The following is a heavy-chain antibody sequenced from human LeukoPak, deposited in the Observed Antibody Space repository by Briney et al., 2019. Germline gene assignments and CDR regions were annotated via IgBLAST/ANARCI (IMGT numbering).Heavy chain of an antibody. D-gene: IGHD4-23*01. CDR2: IDSGGST. V-gene: IGHV3-66*01. CDR1: GFTVSTNY. CDR3: ARNGGNWPDY. J-gene: IGHJ4*02. Sequence: GSLRLSCAASGFTVSTNYMTWVRQAPGKGLEWVSVIDSGGSTYYADSVKGRFIISRDNSKNTLYLQMNSLRVEDTGVYYCARNGGNWPDYWGQGTLVTVSS.